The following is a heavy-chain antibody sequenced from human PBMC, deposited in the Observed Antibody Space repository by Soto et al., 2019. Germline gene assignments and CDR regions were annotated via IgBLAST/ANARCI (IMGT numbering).Heavy chain of an antibody. CDR3: ARWESGDWYLGI. CDR2: INPDGTLK. Sequence: PGGSLRLSCAASGFALSGYWMTWVRQAPGKGLEWVASINPDGTLKYYVDSVKGRFTISRDNADNSLFLQTISLRVEDTAVYYCARWESGDWYLGIWGQGTLVTVSS. V-gene: IGHV3-7*03. CDR1: GFALSGYW. D-gene: IGHD2-21*02. J-gene: IGHJ4*02.